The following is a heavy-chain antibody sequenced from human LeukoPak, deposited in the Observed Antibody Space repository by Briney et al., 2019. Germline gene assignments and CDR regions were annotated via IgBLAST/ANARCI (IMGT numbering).Heavy chain of an antibody. CDR3: ATQLPEIAAAGTFDY. CDR2: IYYSGST. V-gene: IGHV4-39*01. CDR1: GGSISSSSYY. Sequence: SETLSLTCTVSGGSISSSSYYWGWIRQPPGKGLEWIGSIYYSGSTYYNPSLKSRVTISVDTSKNQFSLKLSSVTAADTAVYYCATQLPEIAAAGTFDYWGQGTLVTVSS. D-gene: IGHD6-13*01. J-gene: IGHJ4*02.